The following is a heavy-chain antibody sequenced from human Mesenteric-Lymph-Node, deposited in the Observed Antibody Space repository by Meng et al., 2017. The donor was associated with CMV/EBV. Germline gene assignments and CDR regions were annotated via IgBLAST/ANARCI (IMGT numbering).Heavy chain of an antibody. CDR3: AREYSSGWYFDY. V-gene: IGHV1-2*04. Sequence: SCKASGYTFTGYYMHWVRQAPGQGLEWMGWINPNSGGTNYAQKFQDWVTMTRDTSISTAYMELSRLRSDDTAVYYCAREYSSGWYFDYWGQGTLVTVSS. J-gene: IGHJ4*02. CDR1: GYTFTGYY. D-gene: IGHD6-19*01. CDR2: INPNSGGT.